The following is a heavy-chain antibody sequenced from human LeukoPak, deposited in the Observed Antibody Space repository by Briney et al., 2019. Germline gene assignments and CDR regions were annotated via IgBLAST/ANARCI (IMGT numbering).Heavy chain of an antibody. CDR1: GVSINTSPCY. Sequence: PSETLSLTCTVSGVSINTSPCYWGWIRQPPGQGLEWSGSIYYSGSTYYHPSLESRGTMSVETSKTHFSLKLSSVNATDPPVYFCASTTQGSPKSFDSWGPGILVIVSS. CDR2: IYYSGST. J-gene: IGHJ4*02. CDR3: ASTTQGSPKSFDS. V-gene: IGHV4-39*02. D-gene: IGHD1-26*01.